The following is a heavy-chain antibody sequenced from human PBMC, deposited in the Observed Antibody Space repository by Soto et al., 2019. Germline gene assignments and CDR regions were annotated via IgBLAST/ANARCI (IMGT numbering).Heavy chain of an antibody. D-gene: IGHD1-1*01. Sequence: PGGSLRLSCAASGLIFSDVWMTWVRQAPGKGLEWVGRIKTKPDDGTIDYAAPVRGRFTISRDDSKNTLYLQMTSLTPDDTGVYYCTTSNLGVDFWGPGTLDTVSS. CDR3: TTSNLGVDF. CDR2: IKTKPDDGTI. V-gene: IGHV3-15*01. J-gene: IGHJ4*02. CDR1: GLIFSDVW.